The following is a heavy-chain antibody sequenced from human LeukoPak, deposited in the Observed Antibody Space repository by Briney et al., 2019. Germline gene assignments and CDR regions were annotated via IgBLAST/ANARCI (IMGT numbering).Heavy chain of an antibody. V-gene: IGHV1-18*04. CDR3: ARAMRVGSQQLDY. CDR2: ISAYTGNI. J-gene: IGHJ4*02. CDR1: GYTFTSYG. D-gene: IGHD6-13*01. Sequence: ASVYVSCKASGYTFTSYGISWVRHAPGHGLEWIGWISAYTGNINYALKLQGRVTMTTDTSTSTAYMELRSLRSDDTAVYYCARAMRVGSQQLDYWGQGTLVTVSS.